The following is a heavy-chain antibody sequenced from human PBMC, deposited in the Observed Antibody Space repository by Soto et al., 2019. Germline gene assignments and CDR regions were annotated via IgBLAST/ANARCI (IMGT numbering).Heavy chain of an antibody. D-gene: IGHD2-21*02. CDR3: AHSRCGGDCLQSYSSHYYYGMDV. CDR2: IYWDGAK. J-gene: IGHJ6*02. V-gene: IGHV2-5*02. CDR1: GFSLNTGGLG. Sequence: QITLKESGPTLVKPTQTLTLTCTFSGFSLNTGGLGVGWIRQPPGKALEWLALIYWDGAKRYSPSLESRLSLTQDTTNIKVVLTMCDMSPVDTGTYYCAHSRCGGDCLQSYSSHYYYGMDVWGQGTTVTFSS.